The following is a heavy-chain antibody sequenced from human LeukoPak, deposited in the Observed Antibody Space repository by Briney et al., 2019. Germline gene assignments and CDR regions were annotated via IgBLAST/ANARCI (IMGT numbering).Heavy chain of an antibody. Sequence: GGSLRLSCAASGFTYSNYNMNWVRQAPGKGLEWISYISSSGRTTNYADSVKGRFTISRDNAKNSLYLQMNSLKDGDTAVYYCATSGTYRFDYWGQGTLVTVSS. D-gene: IGHD1-26*01. CDR2: ISSSGRTT. CDR3: ATSGTYRFDY. CDR1: GFTYSNYN. V-gene: IGHV3-48*02. J-gene: IGHJ4*02.